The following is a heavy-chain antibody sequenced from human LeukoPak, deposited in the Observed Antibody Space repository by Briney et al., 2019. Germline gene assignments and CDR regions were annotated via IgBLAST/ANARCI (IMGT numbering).Heavy chain of an antibody. CDR1: GFTFSSYG. D-gene: IGHD2-15*01. CDR3: ATGYCSGGSCYYVY. Sequence: GGSLRLSCAASGFTFSSYGMHWVRQAPGKGLEWVAVISYDGSNKYYADSVKGRFTISRDNSKNTLYLQMNSLRAEDTAVYYCATGYCSGGSCYYVYWGQGTLVTVSS. J-gene: IGHJ4*02. CDR2: ISYDGSNK. V-gene: IGHV3-30*03.